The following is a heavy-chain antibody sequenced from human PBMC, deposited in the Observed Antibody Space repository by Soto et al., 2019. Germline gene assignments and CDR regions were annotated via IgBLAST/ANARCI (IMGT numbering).Heavy chain of an antibody. J-gene: IGHJ6*02. CDR1: GYTFTTYG. CDR3: AREVGHMDV. CDR2: VSPYNGDT. V-gene: IGHV1-18*04. Sequence: QVQLVQSGAEVKKPGASVMVSCKAFGYTFTTYGINWVRQAPGQGLEWMGWVSPYNGDTTYAQKVQGRVTMTTDTSTRTAYLELRSLRSDDTAVYYCAREVGHMDVWGQGTTVTVSS. D-gene: IGHD2-2*01.